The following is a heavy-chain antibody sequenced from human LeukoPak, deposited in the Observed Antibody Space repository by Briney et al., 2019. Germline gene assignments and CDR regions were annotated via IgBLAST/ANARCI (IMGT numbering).Heavy chain of an antibody. D-gene: IGHD3-16*01. CDR3: ARDFSVRGWGGGYGMDV. CDR2: IWYDGSNK. J-gene: IGHJ6*02. Sequence: HTGGSLRLSCAASGFTFSSYGMHWVRQAPGKGLEWVAVIWYDGSNKYYADSVKGRFTISRDNSKNTLYLQMNSLRAEDTAVYYCARDFSVRGWGGGYGMDVWGQGTTVTVSS. CDR1: GFTFSSYG. V-gene: IGHV3-33*01.